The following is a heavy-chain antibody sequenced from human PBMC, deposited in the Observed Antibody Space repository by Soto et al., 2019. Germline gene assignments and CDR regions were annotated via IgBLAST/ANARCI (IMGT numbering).Heavy chain of an antibody. Sequence: PGESLKISCKGSGYSFNDYWIAWVRHMPGKGLESMGIIYPDDSNIKYSPSFEGQVTISADRSISTAYLRWSSLEASDTAIYYCARTSIAGIRGYFDYWGQGTLVTVSS. J-gene: IGHJ4*02. CDR3: ARTSIAGIRGYFDY. D-gene: IGHD2-21*01. V-gene: IGHV5-51*01. CDR2: IYPDDSNI. CDR1: GYSFNDYW.